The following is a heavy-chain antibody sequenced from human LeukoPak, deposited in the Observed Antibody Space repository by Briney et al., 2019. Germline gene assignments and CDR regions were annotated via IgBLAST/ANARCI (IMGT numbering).Heavy chain of an antibody. CDR1: GFTFSSYD. J-gene: IGHJ6*02. V-gene: IGHV3-13*01. D-gene: IGHD6-13*01. Sequence: GGSLRLSCAASGFTFSSYDMHWVRQATGKGLEWVSAIGTAGDTYYPGSVKGRFTISRENAKNSLYLQMNSLRAGDTAVYYCAREARIAAAGTHYYYYYGMDVWGQGTTVTASS. CDR2: IGTAGDT. CDR3: AREARIAAAGTHYYYYYGMDV.